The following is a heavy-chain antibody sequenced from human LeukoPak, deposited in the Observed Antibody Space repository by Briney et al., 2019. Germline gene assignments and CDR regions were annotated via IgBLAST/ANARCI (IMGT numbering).Heavy chain of an antibody. CDR3: ARDRGYYYDSSGYYDY. CDR1: GVTFSSYG. Sequence: PGGSLRLSCAASGVTFSSYGMHWVRQAPGKGLEWVANIKQDGSEKYYVDSVKGRFTISRDNAKNSLYLQMNSLRAEDTAVYYCARDRGYYYDSSGYYDYWGQGTLVTVSS. J-gene: IGHJ4*02. V-gene: IGHV3-7*01. CDR2: IKQDGSEK. D-gene: IGHD3-22*01.